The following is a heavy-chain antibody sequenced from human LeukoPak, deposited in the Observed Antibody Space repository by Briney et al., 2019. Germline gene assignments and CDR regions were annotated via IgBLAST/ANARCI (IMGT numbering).Heavy chain of an antibody. D-gene: IGHD6-13*01. CDR1: GYTFTSYA. Sequence: ASVKVSCKASGYTFTSYAMHWVRQAPGQRLEWMGWINAGNGNTKYSQKFQGRVTITRDTSASTAYTELSSLRSEDTAVYYCARGIAAAGTRAFDIWGQGTMVTVSS. CDR3: ARGIAAAGTRAFDI. CDR2: INAGNGNT. V-gene: IGHV1-3*01. J-gene: IGHJ3*02.